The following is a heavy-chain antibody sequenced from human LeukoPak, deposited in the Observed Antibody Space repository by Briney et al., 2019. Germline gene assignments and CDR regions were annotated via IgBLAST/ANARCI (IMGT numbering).Heavy chain of an antibody. Sequence: SETLSLTCVVYGGSFSGYYWSWIRQPPGKGLEWIGEINHSGSTNYNPSLKSRVTISVDTSKNQFSLKLSSVTAADTAVYYCARGKNYYDSSGYYFPYYFDYWGQGTLVTVSS. CDR3: ARGKNYYDSSGYYFPYYFDY. V-gene: IGHV4-34*01. CDR1: GGSFSGYY. D-gene: IGHD3-22*01. J-gene: IGHJ4*02. CDR2: INHSGST.